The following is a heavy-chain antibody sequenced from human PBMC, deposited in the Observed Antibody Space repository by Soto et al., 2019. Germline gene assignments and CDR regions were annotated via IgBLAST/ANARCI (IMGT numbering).Heavy chain of an antibody. Sequence: PGGSLRLSCEASGFTSGSHTMNWVRQAPGKGLEWVSSIDGRGTRTFYADALKGRFTISRDNARNSLYLQVNSLRAEDTAVYYCTREVQPVIRREYDYWGQGALVTVSS. CDR3: TREVQPVIRREYDY. V-gene: IGHV3-21*01. CDR2: IDGRGTRT. CDR1: GFTSGSHT. J-gene: IGHJ4*02.